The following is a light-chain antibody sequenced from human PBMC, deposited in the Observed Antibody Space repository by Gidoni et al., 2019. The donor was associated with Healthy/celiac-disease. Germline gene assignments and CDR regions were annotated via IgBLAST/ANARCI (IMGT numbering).Light chain of an antibody. CDR2: SGS. Sequence: IVMTQSPLSLPVTPGEPASISCRSSQSLLHSNGYNYLDWYLQKPGQSPQLLIYSGSNRASGVPDRFSGSGSGTDFTLKISRVEAEDVGVYYCMQALQTPSTFGPGTKVDIK. CDR1: QSLLHSNGYNY. J-gene: IGKJ3*01. CDR3: MQALQTPST. V-gene: IGKV2-28*01.